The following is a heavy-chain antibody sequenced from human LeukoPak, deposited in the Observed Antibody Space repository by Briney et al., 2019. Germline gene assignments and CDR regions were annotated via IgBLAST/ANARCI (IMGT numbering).Heavy chain of an antibody. D-gene: IGHD2-15*01. CDR2: ISSSSSYI. J-gene: IGHJ3*02. CDR3: AYTGGGHAFDI. Sequence: GGSLRLSCAASGFTFSNYGMHWVRQAPGKGLEWVSSISSSSSYIYYADSVKGRFTISRDNAKNSLYLQMNSLRAEDTAVYYCAYTGGGHAFDIWGQGTMVTVSS. V-gene: IGHV3-21*01. CDR1: GFTFSNYG.